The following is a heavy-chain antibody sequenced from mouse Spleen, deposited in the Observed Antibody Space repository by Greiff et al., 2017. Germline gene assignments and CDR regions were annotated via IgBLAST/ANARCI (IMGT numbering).Heavy chain of an antibody. CDR1: GYSITSGYY. D-gene: IGHD2-4*01. CDR3: ARFVITTDWYFDV. Sequence: EVQLVESGPGLVKPSQSLSLTCSVTGYSITSGYYWNWIRQFPGNKLEWMGYISYDGSNNYNPSLKNRISITRDTSKNQFFLKLNSVTTEDTATYYCARFVITTDWYFDVWGAGTTVTVSS. J-gene: IGHJ1*01. V-gene: IGHV3-6*01. CDR2: ISYDGSN.